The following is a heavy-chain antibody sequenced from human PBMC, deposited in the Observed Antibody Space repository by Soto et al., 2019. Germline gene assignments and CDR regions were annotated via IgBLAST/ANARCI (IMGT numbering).Heavy chain of an antibody. CDR3: ARSAGESDILTGYYDAFDI. CDR2: IIPIFGTA. V-gene: IGHV1-69*13. CDR1: GGTFSSYA. J-gene: IGHJ3*02. Sequence: ASVKVSCKASGGTFSSYAISWVRQAPGQGLEWMGGIIPIFGTANYAQKFQGRVTITADESTSTAYMELSSLRSEDTAVYYCARSAGESDILTGYYDAFDIWGQGTMVTVSS. D-gene: IGHD3-9*01.